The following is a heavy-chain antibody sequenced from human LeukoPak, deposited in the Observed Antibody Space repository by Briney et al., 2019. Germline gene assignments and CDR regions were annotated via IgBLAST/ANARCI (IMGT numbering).Heavy chain of an antibody. CDR1: RFTFSAYE. V-gene: IGHV3-48*03. CDR3: VRGRRSANNYGGDY. D-gene: IGHD4-23*01. J-gene: IGHJ4*02. Sequence: GRSLRLSCATERFTFSAYEMNWVRQAPGKGLEWISSISASGVHIHYADSVRGRFSISRDNAKDSLLLQMSTLRAEDTAVYYCVRGRRSANNYGGDYWGQGTLVTVSS. CDR2: ISASGVHI.